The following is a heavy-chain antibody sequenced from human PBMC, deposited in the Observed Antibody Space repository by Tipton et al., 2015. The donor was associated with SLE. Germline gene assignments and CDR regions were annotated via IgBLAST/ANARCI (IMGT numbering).Heavy chain of an antibody. Sequence: TLSLTCTVSAGSISSYYWSWIRQPPGKGLEWIGDIYYSGSTNYNPPLKSRVTISIDTSKNHFSLKVNSVTAADTAVYYCARGYYYYMDVWGKVTTVTVSS. CDR3: ARGYYYYMDV. CDR2: IYYSGST. V-gene: IGHV4-59*01. CDR1: AGSISSYY. J-gene: IGHJ6*03.